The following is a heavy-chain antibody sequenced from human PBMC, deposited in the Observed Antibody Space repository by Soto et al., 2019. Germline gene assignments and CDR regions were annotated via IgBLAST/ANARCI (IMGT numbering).Heavy chain of an antibody. CDR2: IYHSGST. J-gene: IGHJ3*02. CDR1: GGSISSSNW. V-gene: IGHV4-4*02. CDR3: ARTYDSSGYIEWGAFDI. D-gene: IGHD3-22*01. Sequence: QVQLQESGPGLVKPSGTLSLTCAVSGGSISSSNWWSWVRQPPGKGLEWIGEIYHSGSTNYNPSLKSRVTISVDKSKNQFSLKRSSVTATDTAVYYCARTYDSSGYIEWGAFDIWGQGTMVTVSS.